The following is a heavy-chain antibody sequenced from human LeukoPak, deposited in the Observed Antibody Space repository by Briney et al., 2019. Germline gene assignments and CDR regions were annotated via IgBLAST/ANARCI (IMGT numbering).Heavy chain of an antibody. CDR3: AREGYGVYYYYYMDV. CDR2: IYTSGST. V-gene: IGHV4-61*02. D-gene: IGHD4-17*01. CDR1: GGSISSGSYY. J-gene: IGHJ6*03. Sequence: PSETLSLTCTVSGGSISSGSYYWSWIRQPAGKGLEWIGRIYTSGSTNYNPSLKSRVTISVDTSKNQFSLKLSSVTAADTAVYYCAREGYGVYYYYYMDVWGKGTTATVSS.